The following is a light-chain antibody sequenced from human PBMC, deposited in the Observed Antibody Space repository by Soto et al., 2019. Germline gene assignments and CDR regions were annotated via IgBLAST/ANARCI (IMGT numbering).Light chain of an antibody. CDR2: EVS. CDR3: CSYAGSRLV. V-gene: IGLV2-23*02. CDR1: SSDVGSYNL. Sequence: QSVLTQPASVSGSPGQSITISCTGTSSDVGSYNLVSWYQQHPGKAPKLMIYEVSKRPSGVSNRFSGSKSGNTASLTISGLQAEDEADYYCCSYAGSRLVFGGGTQLTVL. J-gene: IGLJ2*01.